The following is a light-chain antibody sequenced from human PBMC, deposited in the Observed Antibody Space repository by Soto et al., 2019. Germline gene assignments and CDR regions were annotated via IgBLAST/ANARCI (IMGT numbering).Light chain of an antibody. J-gene: IGLJ1*01. V-gene: IGLV2-14*03. CDR1: SSDVGGYNY. CDR3: SSYTASSTYV. Sequence: QSVLXQPPSASRSPGQSVTISCTGTSSDVGGYNYVSWYQHHPGKAPKLMIFDVTNRPSGVPNRFSGSKSGNTASLTISGLQAEDEADYYCSSYTASSTYVFGTGTKVTVL. CDR2: DVT.